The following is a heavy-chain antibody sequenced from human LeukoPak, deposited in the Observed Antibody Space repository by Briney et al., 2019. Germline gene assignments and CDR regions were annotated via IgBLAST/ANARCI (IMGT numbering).Heavy chain of an antibody. CDR2: VGISGDT. CDR1: GFTFRSYD. J-gene: IGHJ4*02. V-gene: IGHV3-13*01. CDR3: VRGGIQVSGIDEIDY. Sequence: PGGSLRLSCAASGFTFRSYDIHWVRQVTGKGLEWVSAVGISGDTYYAGSVKGRFTISRENAKNSLYLQMNSLTAGVTAVYYCVRGGIQVSGIDEIDYWGQGTLVTVSS. D-gene: IGHD6-19*01.